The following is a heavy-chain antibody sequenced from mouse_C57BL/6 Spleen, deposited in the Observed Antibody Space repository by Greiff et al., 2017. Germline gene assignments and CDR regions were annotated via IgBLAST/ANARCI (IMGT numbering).Heavy chain of an antibody. Sequence: VQLQQPGAELVKPGASVKMSCKASGYTFTSYWITWVKQRPGQGLEWIGDIYPGSGSTNYNEKFKSKATLTVDTSSSPAYMQLSSLTSEDSAVYYCARRAGTRGWYFDVWGTGTTVTVSS. CDR3: ARRAGTRGWYFDV. CDR1: GYTFTSYW. V-gene: IGHV1-55*01. J-gene: IGHJ1*03. CDR2: IYPGSGST. D-gene: IGHD4-1*01.